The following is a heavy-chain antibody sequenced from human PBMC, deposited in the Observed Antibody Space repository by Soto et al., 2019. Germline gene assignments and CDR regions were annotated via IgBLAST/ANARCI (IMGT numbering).Heavy chain of an antibody. CDR3: ARDRGADIVLVPAYYYYYYGRAV. V-gene: IGHV3-23*01. D-gene: IGHD2-2*01. J-gene: IGHJ6*02. Sequence: GGSLRLSCAASGFTFSSYAMSWVRQAPGKGLEWVSAISGSGGSTYYADSVKGRFTISRDNSKNTLYLQMNSLRAEDTAVYYCARDRGADIVLVPAYYYYYYGRAVWGQGTTVTVSS. CDR2: ISGSGGST. CDR1: GFTFSSYA.